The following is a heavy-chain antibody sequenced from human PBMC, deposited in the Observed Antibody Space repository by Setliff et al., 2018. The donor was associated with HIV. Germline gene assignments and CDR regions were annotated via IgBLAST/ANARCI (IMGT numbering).Heavy chain of an antibody. V-gene: IGHV1-69*05. CDR3: ALPYCGGGNCWSSASLPPAGWFDP. Sequence: GASVKVSCKASGGTFSSYVISWVRQAPGQGPEWMGGIIPMYGVANYAQKFQGRVTITTDESTGTAYMELSSLRSEDTAVYYCALPYCGGGNCWSSASLPPAGWFDPWGQGTLVTVSS. CDR1: GGTFSSYV. CDR2: IIPMYGVA. D-gene: IGHD2-15*01. J-gene: IGHJ5*02.